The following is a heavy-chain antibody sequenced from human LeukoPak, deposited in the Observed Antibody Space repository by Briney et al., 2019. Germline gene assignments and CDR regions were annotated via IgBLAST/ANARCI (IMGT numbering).Heavy chain of an antibody. CDR2: INHSGST. CDR1: GGSFSGYY. Sequence: SETLSLTCAVYGGSFSGYYWSWIRQPPGKGLEWIGEINHSGSTNYNPSLKSRVTISVDTSKNQFSLKLSSVTAADTAVYYCARDPARSGSYYPRRLRHYYMDVWGKGTTVTVSS. J-gene: IGHJ6*03. CDR3: ARDPARSGSYYPRRLRHYYMDV. V-gene: IGHV4-34*01. D-gene: IGHD1-26*01.